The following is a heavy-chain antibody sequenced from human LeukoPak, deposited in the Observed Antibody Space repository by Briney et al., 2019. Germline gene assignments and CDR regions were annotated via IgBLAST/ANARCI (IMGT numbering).Heavy chain of an antibody. CDR2: ISSSSSYI. CDR3: ARARSYCSGGSCYPALFDY. D-gene: IGHD2-15*01. CDR1: GFTFSSYR. Sequence: PGGSLRLSCAASGFTFSSYRMNWVRQAPGKGLEWVSSISSSSSYIYYADSVKGRFTISRDNAKNSLYLQMNSLRAEDTAVYYWARARSYCSGGSCYPALFDYWGQGTLVTVSS. J-gene: IGHJ4*02. V-gene: IGHV3-21*04.